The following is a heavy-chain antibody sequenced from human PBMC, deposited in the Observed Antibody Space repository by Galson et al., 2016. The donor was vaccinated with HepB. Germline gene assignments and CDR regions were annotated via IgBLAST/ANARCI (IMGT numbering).Heavy chain of an antibody. J-gene: IGHJ1*01. Sequence: SLRLSCAASGFTFSSSWMHWVRQAPGKGLVWVSRINSDGSSTTYADSVTGRFTISRDNAKNTLYLHMNSLRAEDTAVYYCAVSSFPRAAAGPARSRQHWGQGTLVTVSS. V-gene: IGHV3-74*01. CDR3: AVSSFPRAAAGPARSRQH. CDR2: INSDGSST. CDR1: GFTFSSSW. D-gene: IGHD6-13*01.